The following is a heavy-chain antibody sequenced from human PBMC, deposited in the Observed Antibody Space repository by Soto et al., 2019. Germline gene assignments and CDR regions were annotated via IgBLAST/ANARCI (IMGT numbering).Heavy chain of an antibody. Sequence: PGGSLRLSCAASGFTFSSYAMSWVRQAPGKGLEWVSAISGSGGSTYYADSVKGRFTISRDNSKNTLYLQMNSLRAEDTAVYYCAKDTRLYDYVWGSYREARAFDIWGQGTMVTV. CDR1: GFTFSSYA. V-gene: IGHV3-23*01. D-gene: IGHD3-16*02. CDR2: ISGSGGST. CDR3: AKDTRLYDYVWGSYREARAFDI. J-gene: IGHJ3*02.